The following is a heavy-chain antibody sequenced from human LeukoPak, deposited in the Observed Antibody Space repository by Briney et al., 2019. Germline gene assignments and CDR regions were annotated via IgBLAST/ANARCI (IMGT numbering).Heavy chain of an antibody. V-gene: IGHV1-2*04. D-gene: IGHD6-13*01. CDR1: GYTFTGYY. J-gene: IGHJ6*04. Sequence: ASVKVSYKASGYTFTGYYMHWVRQAPGQGLEWMGWINPNSGGTNYAQKFQGWVTMTRDTSISTAYMELSRLRSDDTAVYYCARGGPIAAAGQYYYYGMDVWGKGTTVTVSS. CDR3: ARGGPIAAAGQYYYYGMDV. CDR2: INPNSGGT.